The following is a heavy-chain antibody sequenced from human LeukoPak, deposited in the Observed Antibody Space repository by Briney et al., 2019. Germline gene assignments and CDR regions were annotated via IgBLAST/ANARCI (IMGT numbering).Heavy chain of an antibody. J-gene: IGHJ4*02. CDR2: IYYSGST. D-gene: IGHD6-19*01. CDR1: GGSISSSPYY. CDR3: ARHASVDGNWPRPLDY. V-gene: IGHV4-39*01. Sequence: SETLSLTCTVSGGSISSSPYYWGWIRQPPGKGLEWIGNIYYSGSTYYNPSLKTRVTISVDTSKSQFSLKLTSVTAADTAVYYCARHASVDGNWPRPLDYWGQGSLVTVSS.